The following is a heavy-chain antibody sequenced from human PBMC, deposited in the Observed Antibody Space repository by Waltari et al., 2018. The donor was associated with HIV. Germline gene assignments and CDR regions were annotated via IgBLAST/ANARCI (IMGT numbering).Heavy chain of an antibody. J-gene: IGHJ4*02. V-gene: IGHV1-8*01. D-gene: IGHD3-3*01. CDR2: MSINSGNA. CDR3: VTSRPGAVFGDF. CDR1: GYNFASFD. Sequence: AQLVQSGAEVRQPGASVKVSCKASGYNFASFDINWVRRATGQGLEWMGWMSINSGNAGYGQRFKGRLTLTRDTSIDMAYMELNSLTPQDTAVYYCVTSRPGAVFGDFWGQGTPVTVSS.